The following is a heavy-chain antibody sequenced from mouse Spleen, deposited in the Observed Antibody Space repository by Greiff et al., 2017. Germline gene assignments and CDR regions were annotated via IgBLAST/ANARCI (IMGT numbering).Heavy chain of an antibody. J-gene: IGHJ1*01. V-gene: IGHV5-9-3*01. CDR2: ISSGGSYT. Sequence: DVHLVESGGGLVKPGGSLKLSCAASGFTFSSYAMSWVRQTPEKRLEWVATISSGGSYTYYPDSVKGRFTISRDNAKNTLYLQMSSLRSEDTAMYYCARGYDEGYFDVWGAGTTVTVSS. D-gene: IGHD1-2*01. CDR1: GFTFSSYA. CDR3: ARGYDEGYFDV.